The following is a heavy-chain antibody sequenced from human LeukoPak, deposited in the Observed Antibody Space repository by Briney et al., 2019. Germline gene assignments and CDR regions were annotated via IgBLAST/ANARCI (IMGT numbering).Heavy chain of an antibody. Sequence: GRSLRLSCAASGFTFSSYGMHWVRQAPGKGLEWVAVIWYDGSNKYYADSVKGRFTISRDNSKNTLYLQMNSLRAEDTAVYYCAKGQYGSGSYYGLFDCWGQGTLVTVSS. CDR2: IWYDGSNK. CDR3: AKGQYGSGSYYGLFDC. J-gene: IGHJ4*02. CDR1: GFTFSSYG. D-gene: IGHD3-10*01. V-gene: IGHV3-33*06.